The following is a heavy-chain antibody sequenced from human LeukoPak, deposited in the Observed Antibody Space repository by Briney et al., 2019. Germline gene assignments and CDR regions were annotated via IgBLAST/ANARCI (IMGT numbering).Heavy chain of an antibody. V-gene: IGHV4-59*12. Sequence: NTSETLSLTCTVSGGSISSYYWSWIRQPPGKGLEWIGYIYYSGSTNYNPSLKSRVTISVDTSKNQFSLKLSSVTAADTAVYYCARDRGYSYGNYYYYYYMDVWGKGTTVTVSS. J-gene: IGHJ6*03. CDR3: ARDRGYSYGNYYYYYYMDV. CDR2: IYYSGST. CDR1: GGSISSYY. D-gene: IGHD5-18*01.